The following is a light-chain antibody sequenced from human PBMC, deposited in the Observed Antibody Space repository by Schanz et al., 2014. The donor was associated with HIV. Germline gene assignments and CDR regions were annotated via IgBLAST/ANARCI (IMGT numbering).Light chain of an antibody. J-gene: IGLJ2*01. CDR1: SSDVGGYNY. V-gene: IGLV2-14*01. CDR2: EGT. CDR3: NSYTSSSTLV. Sequence: QSALTQPPSASGSPGQSVTISCTGTSSDVGGYNYVSWYQQHPGKAPKLMIYEGTTRPSGVSDRFSGSKSGNTASLTISGLQAEDEANYYCNSYTSSSTLVFGGGTKVTVL.